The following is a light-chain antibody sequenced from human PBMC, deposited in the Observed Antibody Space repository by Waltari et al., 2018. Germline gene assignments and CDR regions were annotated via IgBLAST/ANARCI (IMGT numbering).Light chain of an antibody. CDR1: SSGVGGYTL. CDR3: CSYAGAV. V-gene: IGLV2-23*01. CDR2: EGS. Sequence: QSALTQPASVSGSPGQSITIACTGTSSGVGGYTLVSWYQQHPGKAPKLMIYEGSKRPSGVSNRFSGSKSGNTASLTISGLQAEDEADYYCCSYAGAVFGGGTKLTIL. J-gene: IGLJ3*02.